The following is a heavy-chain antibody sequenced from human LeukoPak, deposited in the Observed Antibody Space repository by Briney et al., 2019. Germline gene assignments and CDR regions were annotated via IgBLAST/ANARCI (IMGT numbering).Heavy chain of an antibody. D-gene: IGHD4-11*01. CDR2: INGGGVNT. J-gene: IGHJ4*02. CDR1: GFTFSSYA. Sequence: GGSLRLSCAASGFTFSSYAMSWVRQAPGKGLEWVSTINGGGVNTHYADSVGGRFTISRDNSKNTLFPQMNSLRDEDTAVYYCAKDLYSNYGPADYWGQGNLVTVSS. CDR3: AKDLYSNYGPADY. V-gene: IGHV3-23*01.